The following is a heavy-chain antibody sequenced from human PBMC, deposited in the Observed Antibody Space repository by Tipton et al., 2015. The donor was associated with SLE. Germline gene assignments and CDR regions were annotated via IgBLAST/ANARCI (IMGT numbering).Heavy chain of an antibody. CDR2: IYHNGDT. J-gene: IGHJ3*02. V-gene: IGHV4-38-2*01. Sequence: TLSLTCPVSGSSISSGYYWGWIRQPPGKGLEWIGTIYHNGDTYYKSSLKSRVTISVDTSKNHFSLKLRSVTAADTAVYFCARRSVQEAFDIWGQGTMVTVSS. CDR3: ARRSVQEAFDI. D-gene: IGHD1-1*01. CDR1: GSSISSGYY.